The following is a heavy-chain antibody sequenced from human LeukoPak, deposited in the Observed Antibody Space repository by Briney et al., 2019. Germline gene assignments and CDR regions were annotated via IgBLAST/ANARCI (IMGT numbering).Heavy chain of an antibody. V-gene: IGHV4-59*01. CDR2: IYYSGST. J-gene: IGHJ5*02. CDR3: ARGGAYCSSTSCYTNWFDP. Sequence: SETLSLTCTVSGGSISNYFWSWIRQPPGKGLEWIGYIYYSGSTNYSPSLKSRVTISVDTSKNQFSLKLSSVTAADTAVYYCARGGAYCSSTSCYTNWFDPWGQGTLVTVSS. D-gene: IGHD2-2*02. CDR1: GGSISNYF.